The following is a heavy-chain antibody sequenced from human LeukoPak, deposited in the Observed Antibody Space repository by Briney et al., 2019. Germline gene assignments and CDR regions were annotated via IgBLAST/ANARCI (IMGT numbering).Heavy chain of an antibody. J-gene: IGHJ4*02. CDR3: ARDYHDSSASYGVDY. CDR2: ISGSGDTT. CDR1: GFTFSSYA. Sequence: GGSLRLSCAASGFTFSSYALSWVRQAPGKGLEWVSVISGSGDTTHYADSVKGRFTISRDNSKNTLYLQMNSLRAEDTAVYYCARDYHDSSASYGVDYWGQGTLVTVSS. V-gene: IGHV3-23*01. D-gene: IGHD3-22*01.